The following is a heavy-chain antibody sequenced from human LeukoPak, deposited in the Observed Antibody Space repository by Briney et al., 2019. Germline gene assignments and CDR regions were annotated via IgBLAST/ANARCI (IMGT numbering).Heavy chain of an antibody. V-gene: IGHV4-39*07. Sequence: PSETLSLTCTVSDDSISSSSYYWGWIRQPPGKGLEWIGSMYYGGSTFSNPSLKSRVTMSVDTSKNQFSLKLNSVTAADTAVYYCARSRQASGLFSSWGQGTLVVVSS. CDR2: MYYGGST. CDR3: ARSRQASGLFSS. J-gene: IGHJ5*02. CDR1: DDSISSSSYY. D-gene: IGHD3-10*01.